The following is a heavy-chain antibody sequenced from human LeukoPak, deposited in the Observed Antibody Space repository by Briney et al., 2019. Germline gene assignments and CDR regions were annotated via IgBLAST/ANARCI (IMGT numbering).Heavy chain of an antibody. V-gene: IGHV1-24*01. CDR3: ARVRRYQLLFHDYYYYMDV. CDR2: FDPEDGET. CDR1: GYTLTELS. D-gene: IGHD2-2*01. J-gene: IGHJ6*03. Sequence: EASVKVSCKVSGYTLTELSMHWVRQAPGKGLEWMGGFDPEDGETIYAQKFQGRVTMTEDTSTDTAYMELSSLRSEDTAVYYCARVRRYQLLFHDYYYYMDVWGKGTTVTVSS.